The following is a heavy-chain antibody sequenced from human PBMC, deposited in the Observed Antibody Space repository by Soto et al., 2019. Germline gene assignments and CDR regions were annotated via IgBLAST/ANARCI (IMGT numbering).Heavy chain of an antibody. CDR3: GGLSSMIVVSYYFDY. CDR2: INPNSGGT. J-gene: IGHJ4*02. D-gene: IGHD3-22*01. Sequence: ASVKVSCKASGYTFTGYYMHWVRQAPGQGLEWMGWINPNSGGTNYAQKFQGRVTMTRDTSISTAYMELSRLRSDDTAVYYCGGLSSMIVVSYYFDYWGQGTLVTVSS. CDR1: GYTFTGYY. V-gene: IGHV1-2*02.